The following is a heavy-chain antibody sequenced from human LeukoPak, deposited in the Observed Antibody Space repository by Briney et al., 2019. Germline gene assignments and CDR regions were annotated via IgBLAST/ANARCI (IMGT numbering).Heavy chain of an antibody. Sequence: GGSLRLSCAASGFTFSDYYMSWIRQAPGKGLEWVSYISSSSSYTNYADSVKGRFTISRDNAKNSLYLQMNSLRDEDTAVYYCARDDAYAFDIWGQGTMVTVSS. CDR1: GFTFSDYY. V-gene: IGHV3-11*06. CDR2: ISSSSSYT. J-gene: IGHJ3*02. CDR3: ARDDAYAFDI.